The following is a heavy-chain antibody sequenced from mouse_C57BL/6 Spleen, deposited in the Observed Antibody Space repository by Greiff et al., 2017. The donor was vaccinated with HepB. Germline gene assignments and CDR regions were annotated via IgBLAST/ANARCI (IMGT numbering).Heavy chain of an antibody. CDR1: GYTFTDYE. V-gene: IGHV1-15*01. J-gene: IGHJ2*01. CDR3: TRLMTTVVADY. D-gene: IGHD1-1*01. CDR2: IDPETGGT. Sequence: QVQLQQSGAELVRPGASVTLSCKASGYTFTDYEMHWVKQTPVHGLEWIGAIDPETGGTAYNQKFKGKAILTADESSSTAYMELRSLTSEDSAVYYCTRLMTTVVADYWGQGTTRTVSS.